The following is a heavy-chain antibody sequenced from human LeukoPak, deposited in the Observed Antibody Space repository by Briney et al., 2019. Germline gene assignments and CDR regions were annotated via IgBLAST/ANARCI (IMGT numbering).Heavy chain of an antibody. V-gene: IGHV3-23*01. J-gene: IGHJ4*02. CDR3: ARDERLLSFLK. CDR1: GFTFSNYG. CDR2: ITGSGGST. D-gene: IGHD3-3*01. Sequence: PGGSLRLSCAASGFTFSNYGLSWVRQAPGKGLEWVSGITGSGGSTYYADSVKGRFTISRDNSKNTLSLKMNSLRAEDTAIYYCARDERLLSFLKWGQGTLVTVSS.